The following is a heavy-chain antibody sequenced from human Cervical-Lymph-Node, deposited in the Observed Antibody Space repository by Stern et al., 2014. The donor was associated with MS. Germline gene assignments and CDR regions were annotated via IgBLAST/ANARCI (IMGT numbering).Heavy chain of an antibody. J-gene: IGHJ4*02. D-gene: IGHD3-16*01. CDR2: LFYIGST. V-gene: IGHV4-31*03. Sequence: QVQLQESGPGLVKPSQTLSLTCTVSGASISTVGYYWSWIRQHPGKGLEWSAYLFYIGSTYYNPSLKSRVSISADSSKNQFSLNLTSVTAADTALYYCARSDRLWGSFDYWGQGTLVAVSS. CDR3: ARSDRLWGSFDY. CDR1: GASISTVGYY.